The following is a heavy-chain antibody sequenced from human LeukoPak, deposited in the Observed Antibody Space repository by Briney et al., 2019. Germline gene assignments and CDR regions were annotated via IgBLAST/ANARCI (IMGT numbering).Heavy chain of an antibody. D-gene: IGHD3-22*01. CDR1: GFTFSSYG. CDR2: IWYDGSNK. J-gene: IGHJ4*02. Sequence: QAGGSLRLSCAASGFTFSSYGMHWVRQAPGKGLEWVAVIWYDGSNKYYADSVKGRFTISRDNSKNTLYLQMSSLRAVDTAVYYCARGGSYYYDSSSSIDYWGQGTLVTVSS. CDR3: ARGGSYYYDSSSSIDY. V-gene: IGHV3-33*01.